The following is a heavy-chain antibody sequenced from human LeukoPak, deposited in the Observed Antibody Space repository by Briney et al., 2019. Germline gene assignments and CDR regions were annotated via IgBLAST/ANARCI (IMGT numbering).Heavy chain of an antibody. Sequence: GGSLRLYCAASGFTFSSYSMNWVRQAPGKGLEWVSSISSSSSYIYYADSVKGRFTISRDNAKNSLYLQMNSLRAEDTAVYYCARDLIDRGSLDYWGQGTLVTVSS. CDR3: ARDLIDRGSLDY. CDR2: ISSSSSYI. J-gene: IGHJ4*02. D-gene: IGHD3-16*02. CDR1: GFTFSSYS. V-gene: IGHV3-21*01.